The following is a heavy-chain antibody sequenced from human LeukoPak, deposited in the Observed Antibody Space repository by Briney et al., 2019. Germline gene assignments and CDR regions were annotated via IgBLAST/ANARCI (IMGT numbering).Heavy chain of an antibody. V-gene: IGHV3-13*01. J-gene: IGHJ4*02. CDR1: GFTFSSYD. D-gene: IGHD3-22*01. Sequence: GGSLRLSCAASGFTFSSYDLHWVRQPPGKTLEWVSAISTAGDTYYPGSVKGRFTISRENAKNSLYLQMSSLEAGDTAVYYCASATRGGYYDDWGQGTLVTVSS. CDR3: ASATRGGYYDD. CDR2: ISTAGDT.